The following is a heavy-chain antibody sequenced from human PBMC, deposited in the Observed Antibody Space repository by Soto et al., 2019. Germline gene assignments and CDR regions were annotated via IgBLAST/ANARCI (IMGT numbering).Heavy chain of an antibody. CDR1: GYSFTSYW. Sequence: GESLKISCKGSGYSFTSYWISWVRQMPGKGLEWMGRIDPSDSYTNYSPSFQGHVTISADKSISTAYLQWSSLKASDTAMYYCARHRRITIFGVVMAEPVYFDYWGQGTLVTVSS. V-gene: IGHV5-10-1*01. CDR3: ARHRRITIFGVVMAEPVYFDY. D-gene: IGHD3-3*01. J-gene: IGHJ4*02. CDR2: IDPSDSYT.